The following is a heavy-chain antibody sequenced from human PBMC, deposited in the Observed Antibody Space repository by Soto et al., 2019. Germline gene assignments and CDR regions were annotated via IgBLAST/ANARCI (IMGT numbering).Heavy chain of an antibody. CDR3: ARGHSTDCSNGVCSFFYNHEMDV. D-gene: IGHD2-8*01. CDR2: INPKSGGT. CDR1: GYSFTDYH. J-gene: IGHJ6*02. Sequence: QVQLVQSGAEVKKPGASVRVSCKASGYSFTDYHIHWVRQAPGQGLEWLGRINPKSGGTSTAQKFQSCVTMTRDRSISTVYMELTRLRSDDTAVYFCARGHSTDCSNGVCSFFYNHEMDVWGQGTTVTVSS. V-gene: IGHV1-2*04.